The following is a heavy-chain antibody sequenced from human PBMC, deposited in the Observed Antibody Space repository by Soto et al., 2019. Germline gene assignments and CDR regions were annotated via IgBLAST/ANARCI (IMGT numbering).Heavy chain of an antibody. Sequence: PSETLSLTCAVYGGSFSGYYWTWIRQPPGTGLEWIGEINHSGSTNYNPSLKSRVTISVDTSKNQFSLKLTSVTAADTAVYYCARDKLTGLFDYWGQGTLVPVSS. J-gene: IGHJ4*02. V-gene: IGHV4-34*01. CDR2: INHSGST. CDR3: ARDKLTGLFDY. D-gene: IGHD2-8*02. CDR1: GGSFSGYY.